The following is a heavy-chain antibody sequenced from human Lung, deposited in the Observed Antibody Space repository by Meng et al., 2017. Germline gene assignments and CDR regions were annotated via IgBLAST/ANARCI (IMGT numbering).Heavy chain of an antibody. CDR1: GFTFSNAY. V-gene: IGHV3-15*01. J-gene: IGHJ4*02. D-gene: IGHD5-12*01. CDR3: SGHIDY. Sequence: ELQLVESGGGLVKPGGSLRLSCEGSGFTFSNAYMTWVRQVPGKRLEWVGRIKSKPDGETIDYAAPVKGRFTISRDDSKNTVYLQMNSLKSEDTAVYYCSGHIDYWGQETLVTVSS. CDR2: IKSKPDGETI.